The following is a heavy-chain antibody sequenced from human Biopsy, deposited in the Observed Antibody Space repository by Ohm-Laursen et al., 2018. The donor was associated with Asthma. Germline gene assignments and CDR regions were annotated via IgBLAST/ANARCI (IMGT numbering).Heavy chain of an antibody. CDR1: GFDFSDYT. J-gene: IGHJ4*01. Sequence: GSLRLSCATSGFDFSDYTMNWVRQAPGKGLEWVSSISSLSRYKYYSDSLRGRVTISRDNAKGSLHLQMSSLRAEDAAVYFCARDFTIGSGSPFHFWGPGTLVTVSS. CDR3: ARDFTIGSGSPFHF. CDR2: ISSLSRYK. D-gene: IGHD3-10*01. V-gene: IGHV3-21*01.